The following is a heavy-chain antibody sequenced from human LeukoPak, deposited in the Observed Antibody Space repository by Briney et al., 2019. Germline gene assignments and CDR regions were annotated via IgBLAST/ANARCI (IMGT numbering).Heavy chain of an antibody. Sequence: SETLSLTCTVSGGSISSYYWSWIRQPPGKGLEWIGYIYYSGSTNYNPSLKSRVTISVDTSKNQFSLKLSSVTAADTAVYYCARDLGVVTPEGFDYWGQGTLVTVSS. CDR3: ARDLGVVTPEGFDY. D-gene: IGHD4-23*01. CDR1: GGSISSYY. J-gene: IGHJ4*02. V-gene: IGHV4-59*12. CDR2: IYYSGST.